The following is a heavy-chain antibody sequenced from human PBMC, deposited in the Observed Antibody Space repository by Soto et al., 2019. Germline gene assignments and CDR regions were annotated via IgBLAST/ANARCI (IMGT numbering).Heavy chain of an antibody. Sequence: SETLSLTCNVSGGSVGSISSLYWSWIRQPPGKGLEWIGDISYSGSTKYSPSLKSRVTISVDTSKNQFSLKLSSVTAADTAVYYCARAPDPYDFWSGTNWFDPWGQGTLVTVSS. J-gene: IGHJ5*02. D-gene: IGHD3-3*01. CDR1: GGSVGSISSLY. CDR3: ARAPDPYDFWSGTNWFDP. CDR2: ISYSGST. V-gene: IGHV4-59*11.